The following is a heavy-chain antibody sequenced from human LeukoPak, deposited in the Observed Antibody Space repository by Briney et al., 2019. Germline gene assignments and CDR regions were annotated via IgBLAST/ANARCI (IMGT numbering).Heavy chain of an antibody. CDR1: GFTFSSYG. V-gene: IGHV3-30*18. J-gene: IGHJ4*02. CDR3: AKVSRGRDYYDSSGYYYKAFDY. Sequence: GGSLRLSCAASGFTFSSYGMHWGRQAPGKGREGVAVISYDGSNKYYADSVKGRFTISRDNSKNTPYLQMNSLRAEDTAVYYCAKVSRGRDYYDSSGYYYKAFDYWGQGTLVTVS. CDR2: ISYDGSNK. D-gene: IGHD3-22*01.